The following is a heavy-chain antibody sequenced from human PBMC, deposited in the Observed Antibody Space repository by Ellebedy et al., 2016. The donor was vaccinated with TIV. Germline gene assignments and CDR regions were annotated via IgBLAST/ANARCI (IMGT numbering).Heavy chain of an antibody. CDR2: ISGPGAHT. Sequence: LSLXCAVYGGSFSGYYMSWIRQPPGKGLQWVSYISGPGAHTKYADSVKGRFTISRDNAENSLYLQMNSLRAEDTAVYYCARGEGGYPLQPIDYWGQGTLVTVSS. CDR3: ARGEGGYPLQPIDY. CDR1: GGSFSGYY. D-gene: IGHD5-12*01. V-gene: IGHV3-11*06. J-gene: IGHJ4*02.